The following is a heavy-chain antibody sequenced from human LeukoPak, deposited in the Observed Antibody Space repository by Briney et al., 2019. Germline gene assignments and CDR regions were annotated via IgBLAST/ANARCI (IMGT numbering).Heavy chain of an antibody. CDR2: ISSSGSTI. Sequence: PGGSLRLSCAASGFTFSSYSMNWVRQAPGKGLEWVSYISSSGSTIYYADSVKGRFTISRDNAKNSLYLQMNSLRAEDTAVYYCARDGHISQYYYGSGRYLYWGQGTLVTVSS. CDR1: GFTFSSYS. J-gene: IGHJ4*02. V-gene: IGHV3-48*04. CDR3: ARDGHISQYYYGSGRYLY. D-gene: IGHD3-10*01.